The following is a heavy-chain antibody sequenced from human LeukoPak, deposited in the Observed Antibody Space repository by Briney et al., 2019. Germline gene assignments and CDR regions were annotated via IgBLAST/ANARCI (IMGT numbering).Heavy chain of an antibody. D-gene: IGHD6-25*01. CDR1: GFTFYSYA. J-gene: IGHJ6*03. CDR3: VRNAASDFYYYMGV. V-gene: IGHV3-23*01. CDR2: ISNYGHKT. Sequence: GGSLRLSCVASGFTFYSYAMGWVRQSPGRGLECVSAISNYGHKTSYTDSVRGRFTISRDNSKNTVYLQMSSLRAEDTGIYYCVRNAASDFYYYMGVWGRGTTLIVSS.